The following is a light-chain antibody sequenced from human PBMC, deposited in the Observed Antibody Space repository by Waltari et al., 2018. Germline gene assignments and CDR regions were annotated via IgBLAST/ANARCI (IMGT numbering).Light chain of an antibody. CDR3: SSRNGRANQVV. J-gene: IGLJ3*02. CDR1: SLRTPY. V-gene: IGLV3-19*01. CDR2: GND. Sequence: SSELTQDPGVSVALGQTIRFTCQGDSLRTPYASWYQLKPGQAPVLVIYGNDTRPSGIPYRISGYSSGTTSSFTITGAQAEDEADYYCSSRNGRANQVVFAGGTKVTVL.